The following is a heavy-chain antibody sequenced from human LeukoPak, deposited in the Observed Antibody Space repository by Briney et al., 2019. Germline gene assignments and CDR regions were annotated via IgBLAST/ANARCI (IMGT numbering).Heavy chain of an antibody. V-gene: IGHV1-2*02. CDR1: GYTFTGYY. CDR3: ARPPVATAVDAFDI. J-gene: IGHJ3*02. Sequence: ASVKVSCKASGYTFTGYYMHWVRQAPGQGLEWMGWINPNSGGTNYAQKFQGRVTMTRDTSISTAYMELSRLRSDDTAMYYCARPPVATAVDAFDIWGQGTMVTVSS. D-gene: IGHD5-12*01. CDR2: INPNSGGT.